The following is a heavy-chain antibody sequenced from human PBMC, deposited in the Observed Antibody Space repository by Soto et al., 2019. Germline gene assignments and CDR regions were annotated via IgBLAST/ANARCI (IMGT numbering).Heavy chain of an antibody. CDR2: MNPNSGNT. J-gene: IGHJ3*02. CDR1: GYTFTSYD. Sequence: GASVKVSCKASGYTFTSYDINWVRQATGQGLEWMGWMNPNSGNTGYAQKFQGRVTMTRDTSTSTVYMELSSLRSEDTAVYYCARAYCSGGSCYGRAFDIWGQGTMVTVSS. CDR3: ARAYCSGGSCYGRAFDI. V-gene: IGHV1-8*01. D-gene: IGHD2-15*01.